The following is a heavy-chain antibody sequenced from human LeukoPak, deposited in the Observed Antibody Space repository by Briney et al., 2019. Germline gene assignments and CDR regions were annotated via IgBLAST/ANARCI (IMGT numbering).Heavy chain of an antibody. J-gene: IGHJ4*02. V-gene: IGHV3-23*01. CDR1: GFTFGAYA. CDR3: AKAQWERYYFDY. D-gene: IGHD1-26*01. Sequence: PGGSLRLPGAAPGFTFGAYAMTWVRKAPGKGLEWVSTISGGGVSTYYADSVKGRFTMSRDNSKNTLYLQLDSLRAEDTAVYYCAKAQWERYYFDYWGQGTLVTVSS. CDR2: ISGGGVST.